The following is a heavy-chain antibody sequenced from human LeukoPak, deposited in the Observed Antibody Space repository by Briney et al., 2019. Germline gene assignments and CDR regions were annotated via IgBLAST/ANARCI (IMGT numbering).Heavy chain of an antibody. V-gene: IGHV3-66*01. Sequence: GGSLRLSCAASGFTVSSNYMSWVRQAPGKGLEWVSVICSGGSTYYADSVKGRFTISRDNSKNTLYLQMNSLRAEDTAVYYCARAMIRGVIYYWGQGTLVTVSS. J-gene: IGHJ4*02. CDR2: ICSGGST. CDR1: GFTVSSNY. D-gene: IGHD3-10*01. CDR3: ARAMIRGVIYY.